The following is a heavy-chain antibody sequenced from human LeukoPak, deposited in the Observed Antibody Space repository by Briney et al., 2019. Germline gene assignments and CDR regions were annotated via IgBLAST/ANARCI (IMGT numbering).Heavy chain of an antibody. D-gene: IGHD4-17*01. CDR1: GGTFSNYA. CDR3: AREPMVTTYGLDV. J-gene: IGHJ6*02. CDR2: IIPILGVA. V-gene: IGHV1-69*04. Sequence: SVKVSCKASGGTFSNYAINWVRQAPGQGLEWMGRIIPILGVANYAQKLQDRVTITADKSTTTAYMELRSLRSEDTAVYYCAREPMVTTYGLDVWGQGTTVTVSS.